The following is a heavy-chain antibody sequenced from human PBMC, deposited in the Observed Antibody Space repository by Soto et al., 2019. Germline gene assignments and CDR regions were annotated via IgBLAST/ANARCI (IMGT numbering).Heavy chain of an antibody. J-gene: IGHJ6*02. Sequence: GASVKVSCKVSGYTLTELSMHWVRQAPGKGLEWMGGFDPEDGETIYAQKFQGRVTMTEDTSTDTAYMELSSLRSEDTAVYYCAAGILTGYSIGWGYYYYGMDVWGQGTTVTV. V-gene: IGHV1-24*01. D-gene: IGHD3-9*01. CDR1: GYTLTELS. CDR3: AAGILTGYSIGWGYYYYGMDV. CDR2: FDPEDGET.